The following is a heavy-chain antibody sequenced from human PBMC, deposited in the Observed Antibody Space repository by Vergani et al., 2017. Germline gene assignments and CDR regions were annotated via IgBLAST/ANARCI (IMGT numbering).Heavy chain of an antibody. J-gene: IGHJ5*02. D-gene: IGHD6-6*01. CDR2: ISGSGGST. V-gene: IGHV3-23*01. Sequence: EVQLLESGGGLVQPGGSLRLSCAASGFTFSSYAMSWVRQAPGKGLEWVSAISGSGGSTYYADSVKGRFTISRDNSKNTLYLQMNSLRAEDTAVYYCAKDLHLSPLYSSSQRLPGGYNWFDPWGQGTLVTVSS. CDR1: GFTFSSYA. CDR3: AKDLHLSPLYSSSQRLPGGYNWFDP.